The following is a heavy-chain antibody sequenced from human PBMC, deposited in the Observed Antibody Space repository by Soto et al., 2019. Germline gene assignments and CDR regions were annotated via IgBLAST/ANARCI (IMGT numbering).Heavy chain of an antibody. J-gene: IGHJ5*02. V-gene: IGHV4-59*01. D-gene: IGHD6-13*01. Sequence: SETLSLTCTVSGGSISSYYWSWIRQPPGKGLEWIGYIYYSGSTNYNPSLKSRVTISVDTSKNQFSLKLSSVTAADTAVYYCARVVAAAGSNWFDPWGQGTLVTVSS. CDR3: ARVVAAAGSNWFDP. CDR1: GGSISSYY. CDR2: IYYSGST.